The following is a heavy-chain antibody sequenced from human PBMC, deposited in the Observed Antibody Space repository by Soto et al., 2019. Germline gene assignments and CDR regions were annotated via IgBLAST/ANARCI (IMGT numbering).Heavy chain of an antibody. CDR3: AKDAGYNDGLWHMDS. D-gene: IGHD5-18*01. Sequence: PVGSLRLSWAASGCTISTYAMTWGRQAPGKGLECVSGVTGSGGQIHYADSVKGRFTISKDNSKNTLYLQMSSLREEDTDLYYFAKDAGYNDGLWHMDSWGQETLIA. CDR2: VTGSGGQI. J-gene: IGHJ5*02. V-gene: IGHV3-23*01. CDR1: GCTISTYA.